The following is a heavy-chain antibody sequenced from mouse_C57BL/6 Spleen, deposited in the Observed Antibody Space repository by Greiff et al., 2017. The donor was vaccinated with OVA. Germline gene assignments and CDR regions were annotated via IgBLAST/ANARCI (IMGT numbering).Heavy chain of an antibody. CDR1: GYTFTGYW. D-gene: IGHD2-4*01. CDR3: AKGVYDYPYWYFDV. CDR2: ILPGSGST. Sequence: QVQLKQSGAELMKPGASVKLSCKATGYTFTGYWIEWVKQRPGHGLEWIGEILPGSGSTNYNEKFKGKATFTADTSSNTAYMQLSSLTTEDSAIYYCAKGVYDYPYWYFDVWGTGTTVTVSS. V-gene: IGHV1-9*01. J-gene: IGHJ1*03.